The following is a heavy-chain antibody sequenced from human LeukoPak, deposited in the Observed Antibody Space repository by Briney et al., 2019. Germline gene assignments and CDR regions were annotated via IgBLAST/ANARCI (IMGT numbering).Heavy chain of an antibody. J-gene: IGHJ5*02. CDR1: GGSISSSNW. V-gene: IGHV4-4*02. CDR3: ARGLAMVRT. Sequence: PSETLSRTCAVSGGSISSSNWWSWIRQPPGKGLEWIGEINHSGSTNYNPSLKSRVTISVDTSKNQFSLKLSSVTAADTAVYYCARGLAMVRTWGQGTLVTVSS. D-gene: IGHD3-10*01. CDR2: INHSGST.